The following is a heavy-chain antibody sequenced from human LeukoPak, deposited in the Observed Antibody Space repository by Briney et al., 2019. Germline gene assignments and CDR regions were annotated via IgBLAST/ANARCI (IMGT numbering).Heavy chain of an antibody. J-gene: IGHJ3*02. Sequence: SETLSLTCTVSGGSITGYHWSWIRQPPRKGLEWIGYIYSNEATEYKPSLKNRVTISADTSKNQFSLKLTSVTAADTAIYYCARRNDFHIWGQGTMVTVSS. V-gene: IGHV4-4*08. CDR2: IYSNEAT. CDR1: GGSITGYH. CDR3: ARRNDFHI.